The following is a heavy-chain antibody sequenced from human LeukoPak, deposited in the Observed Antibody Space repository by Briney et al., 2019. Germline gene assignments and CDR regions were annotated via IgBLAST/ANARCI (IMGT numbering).Heavy chain of an antibody. J-gene: IGHJ3*01. CDR1: GGSISSYY. CDR2: IYYSGST. D-gene: IGHD3-3*02. Sequence: PSETLSLICTVSGGSISSYYWRWIRQPPGKGLEWIGYIYYSGSTNYNPSLKSRVTISVDTSKNQFSLKLSSVTAADTAVYYCARDSTLDAFDVWGQGTMVTVSS. V-gene: IGHV4-59*01. CDR3: ARDSTLDAFDV.